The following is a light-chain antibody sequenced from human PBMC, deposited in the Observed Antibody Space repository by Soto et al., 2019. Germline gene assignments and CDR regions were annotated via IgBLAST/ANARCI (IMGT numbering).Light chain of an antibody. CDR1: SSDVGGYNF. J-gene: IGLJ2*01. V-gene: IGLV2-11*01. CDR2: DVS. Sequence: QSVLTQPASVSGSPGQSITISCTGTSSDVGGYNFVSWYQQHPGKAPKLMIYDVSKRPSGVPDRFSGSKSGNTASLTISGLQAEDEAYYYCCSYAGSYTWVFGGGTKLPVL. CDR3: CSYAGSYTWV.